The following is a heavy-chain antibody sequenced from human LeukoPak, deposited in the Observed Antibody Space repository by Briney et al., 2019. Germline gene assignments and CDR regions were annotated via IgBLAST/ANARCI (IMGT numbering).Heavy chain of an antibody. V-gene: IGHV1-69*13. CDR2: IFPIFGTA. CDR1: GGTFSSYA. D-gene: IGHD2-2*01. Sequence: ASVKVSCKASGGTFSSYAISWVRQAPGQGLEWLGGIFPIFGTANYAHKFQGRVTITADESTSTSYMELSSLRSEDTAVYYCARGGDCSSTSCPLDYWGQGTLVTVSS. J-gene: IGHJ4*02. CDR3: ARGGDCSSTSCPLDY.